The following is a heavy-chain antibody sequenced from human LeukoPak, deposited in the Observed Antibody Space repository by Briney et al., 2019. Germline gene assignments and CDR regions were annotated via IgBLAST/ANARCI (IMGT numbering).Heavy chain of an antibody. V-gene: IGHV4-38-2*02. Sequence: SETLSLTCTVSGYSISSGYYWGWIRQPPGKGLEWIGSIYHSGSTYYNPSLKSRVTMSVDTSKNQFSLKLSSVTAADTAVYYCARDHPFAATPVDYWGQGTLATVSS. CDR1: GYSISSGYY. CDR2: IYHSGST. D-gene: IGHD2-15*01. J-gene: IGHJ4*02. CDR3: ARDHPFAATPVDY.